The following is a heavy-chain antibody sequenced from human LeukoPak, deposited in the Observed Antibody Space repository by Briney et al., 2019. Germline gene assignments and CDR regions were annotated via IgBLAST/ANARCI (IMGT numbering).Heavy chain of an antibody. V-gene: IGHV1-18*01. Sequence: ASVKVSCMASGYTFTSYGISWVRQAPGQGLEWMGWISAYNGNTNYAQKLQGRVTMTTDTSTSTAYMELRSLRSDDTAVYHCARDYLEEGILTIFVPDDYYYYMDVWGKGTTVTVSS. D-gene: IGHD3-3*01. J-gene: IGHJ6*03. CDR1: GYTFTSYG. CDR2: ISAYNGNT. CDR3: ARDYLEEGILTIFVPDDYYYYMDV.